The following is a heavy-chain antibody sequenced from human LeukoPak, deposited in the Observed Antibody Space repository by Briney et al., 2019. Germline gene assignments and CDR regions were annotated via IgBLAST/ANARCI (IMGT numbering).Heavy chain of an antibody. J-gene: IGHJ5*02. CDR2: ISPSGGST. CDR3: ARDNSVRDEAWWFNP. V-gene: IGHV1-46*01. CDR1: RFSFSSYG. Sequence: GGSLRLSCAASRFSFSSYGMHWVRQAPGQGPEWMGVISPSGGSTTYAQKFQGRVTLTRDMSTSTDYLELSSLRSEDTAVYYCARDNSVRDEAWWFNPWGQGTLVTVSS. D-gene: IGHD5-24*01.